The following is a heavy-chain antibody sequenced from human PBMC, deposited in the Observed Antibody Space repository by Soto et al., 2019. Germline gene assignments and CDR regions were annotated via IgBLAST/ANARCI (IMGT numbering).Heavy chain of an antibody. J-gene: IGHJ4*02. Sequence: GGSLRLSCIASELTFSTSWMHWVRQAPGKGPVWISRINTDGSDVTYADSVKGRFAVSRDNAKNTLYLQMNSLRVEDTAVYFCARGNIAVAVRGLFDYWGQGTLVTVSS. CDR1: ELTFSTSW. CDR2: INTDGSDV. CDR3: ARGNIAVAVRGLFDY. V-gene: IGHV3-74*03. D-gene: IGHD6-19*01.